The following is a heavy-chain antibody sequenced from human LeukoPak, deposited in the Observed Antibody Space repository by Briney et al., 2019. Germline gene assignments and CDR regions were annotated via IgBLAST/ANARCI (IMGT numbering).Heavy chain of an antibody. CDR1: GFTFSNYV. CDR3: ARDLSLSGSYY. D-gene: IGHD1-26*01. CDR2: ISDSGGYT. J-gene: IGHJ4*02. Sequence: PGETLRLSCAASGFTFSNYVMSWARQAPGKGLEWVSSISDSGGYTYYADSVKGRFTISRDNSKNTLYLQMNSLRAEDTAVYYCARDLSLSGSYYWGQGTLVTVSS. V-gene: IGHV3-23*01.